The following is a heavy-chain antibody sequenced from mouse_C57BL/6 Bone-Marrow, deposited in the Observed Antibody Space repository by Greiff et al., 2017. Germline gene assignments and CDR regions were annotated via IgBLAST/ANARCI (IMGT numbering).Heavy chain of an antibody. CDR1: GYTFTRYW. CDR2: IHPNSGST. D-gene: IGHD2-1*01. J-gene: IGHJ1*03. CDR3: ARLFYYGSSCGDFDV. Sequence: QVQLQQPGAELVKPGASVKLSCKASGYTFTRYWMHWVKQRPGQGLEWIGMIHPNSGSTNYNEKFKSKATLTVDKSSSTASIQTSCLTSEDSAVYDCARLFYYGSSCGDFDVWGTGTTVTVSS. V-gene: IGHV1-64*01.